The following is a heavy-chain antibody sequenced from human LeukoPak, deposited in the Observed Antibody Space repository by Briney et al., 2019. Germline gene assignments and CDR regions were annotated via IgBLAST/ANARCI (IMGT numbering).Heavy chain of an antibody. CDR1: GFTFSRYW. J-gene: IGHJ4*02. Sequence: GGSLRLSCAASGFTFSRYWMSWVRQAPGKGLELVANIKQDGSEKYYVDSVKGRFTISRDNAKNSLYLQMNSLRAEDTAVYYCGKRPRVVPLFASGGRGPLVTVPS. D-gene: IGHD4-23*01. CDR2: IKQDGSEK. V-gene: IGHV3-7*02. CDR3: GKRPRVVPLFAS.